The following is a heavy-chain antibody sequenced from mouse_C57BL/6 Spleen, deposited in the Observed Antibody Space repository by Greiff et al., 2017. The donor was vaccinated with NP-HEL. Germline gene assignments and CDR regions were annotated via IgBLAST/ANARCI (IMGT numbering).Heavy chain of an antibody. CDR3: AREDYGSPLFDY. V-gene: IGHV1-22*01. J-gene: IGHJ2*01. D-gene: IGHD1-1*01. CDR1: GYTFTDYN. CDR2: INPNNGGT. Sequence: EVQLQESGPELVKPGASVKMSCKASGYTFTDYNMHWVKQSHGKSLEWIGYINPNNGGTSYNQKFKGKATLTVNKSSSTAYMELRSLTSEDSAVYYCAREDYGSPLFDYWGQGTTLTVSS.